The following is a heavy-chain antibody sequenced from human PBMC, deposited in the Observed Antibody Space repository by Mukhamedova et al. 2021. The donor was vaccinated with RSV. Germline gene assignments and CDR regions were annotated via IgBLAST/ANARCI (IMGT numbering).Heavy chain of an antibody. D-gene: IGHD6-19*01. Sequence: YWMHWVRQAPGKGLECVSRINSDGSNTYYADSVRGRFTISRDNAKNMVYVQMNSLRVEDTAVYYCASGGSSGWYKAFDIWGQGT. CDR2: INSDGSNT. CDR1: YW. V-gene: IGHV3-74*01. J-gene: IGHJ3*02. CDR3: ASGGSSGWYKAFDI.